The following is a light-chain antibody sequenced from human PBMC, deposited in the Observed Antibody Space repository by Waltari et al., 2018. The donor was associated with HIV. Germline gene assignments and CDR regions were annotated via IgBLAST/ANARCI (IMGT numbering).Light chain of an antibody. J-gene: IGLJ2*01. V-gene: IGLV2-23*02. CDR1: SSAVGSYNL. CDR2: EVS. Sequence: QSALTQPASVSGSPGQSITISCTGTSSAVGSYNLVSWYQQHPGKAPKLMIYEVSKRPSWVSNRFSGSKSGNTASLTISGLQAEDEADYYCCSYSGSSTYVVFGGGTKLTVL. CDR3: CSYSGSSTYVV.